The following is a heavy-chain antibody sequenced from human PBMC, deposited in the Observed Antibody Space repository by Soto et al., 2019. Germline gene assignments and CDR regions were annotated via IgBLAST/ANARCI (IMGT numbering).Heavy chain of an antibody. Sequence: GGSLRLSCAASGFTFDDYAMHWVRQVPGKGLEWVSGINWNSGSIGYADSVKGRFAVSRDNAKNSLHLQMNSLRAEDTAFYYCVKDESINWYSGHFRHWGQGTLVTVSS. CDR2: INWNSGSI. D-gene: IGHD6-13*01. CDR1: GFTFDDYA. CDR3: VKDESINWYSGHFRH. J-gene: IGHJ1*01. V-gene: IGHV3-9*01.